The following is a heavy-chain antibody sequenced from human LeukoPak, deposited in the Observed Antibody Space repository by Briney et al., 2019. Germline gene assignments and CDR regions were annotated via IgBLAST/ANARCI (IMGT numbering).Heavy chain of an antibody. Sequence: EASVKVSCKASGYTFTSYGISWVRQTPGQGLEWMGWISAYNGNTNYAQKLQGRVTMTTDTSTSTAYMELRSLRSDDTAVYYCARAAAMGSDFDYWGQGTLVTVSS. D-gene: IGHD5-18*01. CDR3: ARAAAMGSDFDY. V-gene: IGHV1-18*01. CDR2: ISAYNGNT. CDR1: GYTFTSYG. J-gene: IGHJ4*02.